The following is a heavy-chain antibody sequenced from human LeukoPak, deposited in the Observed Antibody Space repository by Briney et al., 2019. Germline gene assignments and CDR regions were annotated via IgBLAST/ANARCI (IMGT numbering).Heavy chain of an antibody. V-gene: IGHV5-10-1*01. CDR1: GYSFTNYW. Sequence: GESLKISCKGSGYSFTNYWISWVRQMPGKGLEWMGRIDPSDSDTKYSPSFEGHVTISVDKSIATAFLQWNSLKASDSAMYYCATGASKVTTDFANYWGQGTQVAVSS. D-gene: IGHD4-17*01. CDR2: IDPSDSDT. CDR3: ATGASKVTTDFANY. J-gene: IGHJ4*02.